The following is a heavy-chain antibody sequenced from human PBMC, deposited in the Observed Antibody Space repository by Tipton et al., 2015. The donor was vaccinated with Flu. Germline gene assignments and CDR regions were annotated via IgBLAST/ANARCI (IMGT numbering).Heavy chain of an antibody. CDR2: IYTSGNT. J-gene: IGHJ4*02. V-gene: IGHV4-39*07. CDR3: ARGQGNSGWRYFDY. D-gene: IGHD6-19*01. CDR1: GGSIRSSSDY. Sequence: TLSPTCSVSGGSIRSSSDYWGWVRQPPGKGLEWIGSIYTSGNTNYSPSLKSRVTMSVDTSKNQFSLKLSSMTAADTAVYYCARGQGNSGWRYFDYWGQGTLVTVSS.